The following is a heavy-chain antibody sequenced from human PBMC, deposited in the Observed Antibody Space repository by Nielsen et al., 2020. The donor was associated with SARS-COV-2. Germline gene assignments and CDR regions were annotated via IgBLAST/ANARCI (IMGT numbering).Heavy chain of an antibody. CDR3: ASRAEGLQLWRRYFYYMDV. V-gene: IGHV4-34*01. CDR2: VNHSGNT. Sequence: SETLSLTCTVSGVSFSGYYWPWIRQSPGKGLEWIGEVNHSGNTNYNPSLKSRVTISVDTSKNQISLKLSAVTAADTAVYYCASRAEGLQLWRRYFYYMDVWGKGTTVTVSS. D-gene: IGHD5-18*01. CDR1: GVSFSGYY. J-gene: IGHJ6*03.